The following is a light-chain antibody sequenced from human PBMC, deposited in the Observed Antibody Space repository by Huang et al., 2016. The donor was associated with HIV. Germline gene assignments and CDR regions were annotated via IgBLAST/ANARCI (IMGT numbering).Light chain of an antibody. J-gene: IGKJ4*01. CDR2: DAS. CDR1: QSVNSH. V-gene: IGKV3-11*01. Sequence: DIVLTQSPATVSLSPGERATLSCRASQSVNSHLAWYQQKPGQAPRLLIYDASTRATGVPARVSGSGSGTDFTLTISSLDPADFAVYYCQQRSNWPPIFGGGTKVEIK. CDR3: QQRSNWPPI.